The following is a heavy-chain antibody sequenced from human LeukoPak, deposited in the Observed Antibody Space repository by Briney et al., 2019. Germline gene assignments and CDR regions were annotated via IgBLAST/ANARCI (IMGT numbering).Heavy chain of an antibody. CDR1: GGSFSGYY. CDR2: INHSGST. D-gene: IGHD5-12*01. Sequence: PSETLSLTCAVYGGSFSGYYWSWIRPPPGKGLEWIGEINHSGSTNYNPSLKSRVTISVDRSKNQFSLKLSSVTAADTAVYYCARGHSPDIVATKGYFDYWGQGTLVTVSS. J-gene: IGHJ4*02. V-gene: IGHV4-34*01. CDR3: ARGHSPDIVATKGYFDY.